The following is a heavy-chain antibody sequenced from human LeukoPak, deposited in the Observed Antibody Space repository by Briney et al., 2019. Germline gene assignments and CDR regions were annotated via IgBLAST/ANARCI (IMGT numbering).Heavy chain of an antibody. CDR1: GGSFSGYY. D-gene: IGHD3-10*01. CDR2: INHSGST. V-gene: IGHV4-34*01. CDR3: ARGYGNYYGSGSYYNRRWFDP. Sequence: SETLSLTCAVYGGSFSGYYWNWIRQPPGKGLEWIGEINHSGSTNYNPSLKSRVTISVDTSKNQFSLKLSSVTAADTAVYYCARGYGNYYGSGSYYNRRWFDPWGQGTLVTVSS. J-gene: IGHJ5*02.